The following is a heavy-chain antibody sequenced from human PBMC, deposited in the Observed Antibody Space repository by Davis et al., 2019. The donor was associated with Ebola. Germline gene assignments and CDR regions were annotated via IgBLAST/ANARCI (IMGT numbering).Heavy chain of an antibody. CDR2: ISSSSTI. D-gene: IGHD2/OR15-2a*01. J-gene: IGHJ3*01. CDR1: GFTFSSYS. CDR3: VKDTSNIWFDV. V-gene: IGHV3-48*01. Sequence: GESLKISCAASGFTFSSYSMNWVRQAPGKGLEWVSYISSSSTIYYADSVKGRFTISRDNAKNTLHLQMNSLRVEDTAIYYCVKDTSNIWFDVWGQGTLVTVSS.